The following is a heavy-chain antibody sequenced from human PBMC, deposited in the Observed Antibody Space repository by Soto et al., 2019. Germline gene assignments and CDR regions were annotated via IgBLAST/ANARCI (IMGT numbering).Heavy chain of an antibody. V-gene: IGHV1-69*06. CDR1: GGTFSSYA. D-gene: IGHD5-18*01. J-gene: IGHJ4*02. Sequence: GASVKVSCKTSGGTFSSYAISWVRQAPRQGLEWMGGIIPIFGTANYAQKFQGRVTITADKSTSTAYMELSSLRSEDTAVYYCASEYSHGSPLNYWGQGTLVTVSS. CDR2: IIPIFGTA. CDR3: ASEYSHGSPLNY.